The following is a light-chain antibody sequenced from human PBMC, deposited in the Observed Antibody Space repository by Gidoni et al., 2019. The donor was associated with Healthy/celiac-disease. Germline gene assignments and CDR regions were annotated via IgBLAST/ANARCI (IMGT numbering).Light chain of an antibody. CDR1: NIGSKS. Sequence: SYVLTQPPSVSVAPGQTARITCGGNNIGSKSVHWSQQKPGQAPVLVDYDDSDRPSGIPERFSGSNSGNTATLTISRVEAGDEADYYCQVWDSSSDHLVFGGGTKLTVL. CDR3: QVWDSSSDHLV. CDR2: DDS. V-gene: IGLV3-21*02. J-gene: IGLJ2*01.